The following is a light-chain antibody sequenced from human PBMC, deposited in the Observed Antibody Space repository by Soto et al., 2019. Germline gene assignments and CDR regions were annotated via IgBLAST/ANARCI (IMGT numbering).Light chain of an antibody. Sequence: IRMTQSPSSLSASVGDRVTITCRACQGITNYLAWYQQKPGKAPELLIYAASTLQSGVPSRFSGSGSGTDFTLTISCLQSEDFATYYCQQYYSFPLTFGGGTKVDIK. CDR3: QQYYSFPLT. V-gene: IGKV1D-8*01. J-gene: IGKJ4*01. CDR1: QGITNY. CDR2: AAS.